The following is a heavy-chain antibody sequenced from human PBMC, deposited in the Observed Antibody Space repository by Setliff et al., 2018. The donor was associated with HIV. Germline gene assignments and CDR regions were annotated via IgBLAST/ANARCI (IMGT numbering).Heavy chain of an antibody. V-gene: IGHV4-59*11. D-gene: IGHD6-25*01. CDR1: GGSISSPY. CDR2: IHYSGST. Sequence: PSETLSLTCTASGGSISSPYWSWIRQPPGKGLEWIGYIHYSGSTNYNPSLKTRVTISLDTSRNQFSLNLSSVIAADTAVYYCAREKFGSGSSVPEVRLFDPWGQGTLVTVSS. J-gene: IGHJ5*02. CDR3: AREKFGSGSSVPEVRLFDP.